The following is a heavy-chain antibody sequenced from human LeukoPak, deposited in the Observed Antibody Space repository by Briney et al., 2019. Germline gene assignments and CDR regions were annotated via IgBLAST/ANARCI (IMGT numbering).Heavy chain of an antibody. D-gene: IGHD1-26*01. CDR3: AIRLHNGSSVGVH. V-gene: IGHV3-23*01. Sequence: GGSLRLSCAASGSTFSSYAMSWVRQGPGQGGEWFGVNSGSGGTTYYADSVRGRFTISRDNSKKTVDLQMESLRAEDTAIHYCAIRLHNGSSVGVHWGQGTLVTVSS. CDR1: GSTFSSYA. J-gene: IGHJ4*02. CDR2: NSGSGGTT.